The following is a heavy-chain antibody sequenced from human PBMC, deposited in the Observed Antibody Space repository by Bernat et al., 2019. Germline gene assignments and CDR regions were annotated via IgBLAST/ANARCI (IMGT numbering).Heavy chain of an antibody. D-gene: IGHD1-26*01. CDR3: ARDLFSGHATGDY. CDR1: GFTFSNYE. CDR2: ISSSGSTV. J-gene: IGHJ4*02. Sequence: EVQQVESGGGLVQPGGSLRLSCAASGFTFSNYEINWVRQTPGGGLEWVSSISSSGSTVYYADSVKGRFTISRDNAKNSLYLQMNRLRAEDTAVYYCARDLFSGHATGDYWGQGTLVTVSS. V-gene: IGHV3-48*03.